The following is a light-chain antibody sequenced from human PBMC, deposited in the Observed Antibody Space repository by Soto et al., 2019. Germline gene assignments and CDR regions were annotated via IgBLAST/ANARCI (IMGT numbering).Light chain of an antibody. Sequence: NFMLTQPHSVSESPGKTVTISCTRSSGGIASNYVQWFQQRPGSAPTTVIYEDNQRPSGVPDRFSGSIDSSSNSASLTISGLKTEDEADYYCQSYDSSSRVFGGGNKLTVL. V-gene: IGLV6-57*04. CDR2: EDN. J-gene: IGLJ3*02. CDR1: SGGIASNY. CDR3: QSYDSSSRV.